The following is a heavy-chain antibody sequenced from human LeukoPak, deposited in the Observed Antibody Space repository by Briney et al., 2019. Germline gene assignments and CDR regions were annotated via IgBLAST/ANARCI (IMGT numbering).Heavy chain of an antibody. J-gene: IGHJ4*02. CDR2: ISSSGSTI. D-gene: IGHD3-22*01. CDR3: ARGSVYYYDSSGHWGY. Sequence: PGGSLRLSCAASGFTFSSYEMNWVRKAPGRGLEWVSYISSSGSTIYYADSVKGRFTISRDNAKNSLYLQMNSLRAEDTAGYYCARGSVYYYDSSGHWGYWGQGTLVTVSS. CDR1: GFTFSSYE. V-gene: IGHV3-48*03.